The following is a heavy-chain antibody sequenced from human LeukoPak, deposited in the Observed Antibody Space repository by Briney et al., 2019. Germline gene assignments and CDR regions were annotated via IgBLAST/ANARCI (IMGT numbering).Heavy chain of an antibody. Sequence: GGSLRLSCAASGFTFNSYWMVWFRQAPGKGLVWVSCINPDGSWTLHADSVKGRFTISRDNAKNSLYLRMNSLRAEDTAVYYRARSRKHIVVVTATYFDYWGQGTLVTVSS. V-gene: IGHV3-74*01. J-gene: IGHJ4*02. CDR1: GFTFNSYW. CDR3: ARSRKHIVVVTATYFDY. D-gene: IGHD2-21*02. CDR2: INPDGSWT.